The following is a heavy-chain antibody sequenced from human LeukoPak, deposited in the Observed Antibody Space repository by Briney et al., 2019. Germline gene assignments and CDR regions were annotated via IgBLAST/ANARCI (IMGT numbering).Heavy chain of an antibody. CDR3: ARGLYCSGGSCRFDY. V-gene: IGHV5-51*01. J-gene: IGHJ4*02. Sequence: GASLQISCEGSGCFSTSSWIGWVRQLPGKGLEWMGIIYPGDSDIRYSPYFQGQVTISADKSITTAYLQWSSLKASDTAIYYCARGLYCSGGSCRFDYWGQGTLVTVSS. CDR2: IYPGDSDI. D-gene: IGHD2-15*01. CDR1: GCFSTSSW.